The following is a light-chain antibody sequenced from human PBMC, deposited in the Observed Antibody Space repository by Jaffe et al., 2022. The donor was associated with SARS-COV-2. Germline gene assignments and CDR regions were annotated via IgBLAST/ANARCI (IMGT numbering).Light chain of an antibody. J-gene: IGLJ1*01. V-gene: IGLV8-61*01. Sequence: QTVVTQEPSLSVSPGGTVTLTCGLSSDSVSRYNYPSWYQQTPGQPPRMLIYTTDARSSGVSDRFSGSIFGNKAALTISGAQADDECDYYCLLYMGGATWVFGTGTRVTV. CDR3: LLYMGGATWV. CDR1: SDSVSRYNY. CDR2: TTD.